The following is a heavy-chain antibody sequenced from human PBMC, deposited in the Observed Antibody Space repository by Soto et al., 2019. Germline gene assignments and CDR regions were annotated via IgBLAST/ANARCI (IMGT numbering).Heavy chain of an antibody. CDR3: VRDPCGSGGRCYWGLYV. J-gene: IGHJ6*02. V-gene: IGHV4-31*03. CDR1: GGSLGSGDYY. Sequence: TLSLTCTVSGGSLGSGDYYWSWIRQHPGKGLEWIGSTYYSGSTYYNPSLKSRVTISVDTSKNQFSLKLSSVTAADTAVYYCVRDPCGSGGRCYWGLYVWGRGTTVTVSS. D-gene: IGHD2-15*01. CDR2: TYYSGST.